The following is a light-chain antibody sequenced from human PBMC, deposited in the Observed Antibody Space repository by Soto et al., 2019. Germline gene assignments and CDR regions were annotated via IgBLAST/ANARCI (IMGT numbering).Light chain of an antibody. Sequence: IVLTQSPGTLPLSPGERATLSCRASQSISSSYLAWYQQKPGQAPRLLIYGASNRATAIPDRISGSGSGTDFTLTISRLEPEDFAVYYCQQYDDSPGTFGQGTKVDIK. CDR1: QSISSSY. V-gene: IGKV3-20*01. CDR3: QQYDDSPGT. J-gene: IGKJ1*01. CDR2: GAS.